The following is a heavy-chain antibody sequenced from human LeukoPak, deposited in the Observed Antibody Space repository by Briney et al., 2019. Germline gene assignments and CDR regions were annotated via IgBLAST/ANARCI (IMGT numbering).Heavy chain of an antibody. J-gene: IGHJ4*02. D-gene: IGHD5-24*01. Sequence: PETLSLTCTVSGGSLSSSSYYWGWIRQPPGKGLEWIGSIYYSGSTYYTPSLKSRVTISVDTSKNQFSLKLSSVTAADTAVYYCARDMMATTYYFDYWGQGTLVTVSS. CDR3: ARDMMATTYYFDY. CDR2: IYYSGST. V-gene: IGHV4-39*07. CDR1: GGSLSSSSYY.